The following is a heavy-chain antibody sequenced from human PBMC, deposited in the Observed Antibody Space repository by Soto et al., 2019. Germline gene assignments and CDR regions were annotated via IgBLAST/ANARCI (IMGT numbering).Heavy chain of an antibody. CDR2: IYYSGST. D-gene: IGHD3-9*01. J-gene: IGHJ4*02. CDR1: GGSISSYY. Sequence: QVQLQESGPGLVKPSETLSLTCTVSGGSISSYYWSWIRQPAGEGLEWIGYIYYSGSTNYNPSLKSRVTISVDTSKNQFALKLSSVTAADTAVYYCARGEEPYDTFDYWGQGTLVTVCS. CDR3: ARGEEPYDTFDY. V-gene: IGHV4-59*01.